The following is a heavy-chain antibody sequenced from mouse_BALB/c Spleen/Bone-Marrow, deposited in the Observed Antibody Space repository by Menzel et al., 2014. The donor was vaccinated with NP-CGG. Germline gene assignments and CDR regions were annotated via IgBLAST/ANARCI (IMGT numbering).Heavy chain of an antibody. J-gene: IGHJ3*01. CDR2: IDPANGNT. D-gene: IGHD1-1*01. CDR3: ASYYYGRSSFTY. V-gene: IGHV14-3*02. Sequence: VQLKRSGAELVKPGASVKLSCTASGFNIKDTYMHWVRQRPEQGLEWIGRIDPANGNTKYDPKFQGKATITADTSSNTAYLQLSSLTSEDTAVYYCASYYYGRSSFTYWGQGTLVTVSA. CDR1: GFNIKDTY.